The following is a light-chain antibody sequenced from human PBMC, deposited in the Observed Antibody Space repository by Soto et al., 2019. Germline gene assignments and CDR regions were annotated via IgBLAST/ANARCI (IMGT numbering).Light chain of an antibody. Sequence: DIQMTQSPSSVSASVGDSVTITCRASRDISSWLAWYQQRPGKAPKLLIYAASTLRSGIPLRFSGSASGTEFTLTISSLQREDFANYYCQQTHSFPPTFGQGTRLEI. CDR2: AAS. V-gene: IGKV1D-12*01. CDR3: QQTHSFPPT. J-gene: IGKJ5*01. CDR1: RDISSW.